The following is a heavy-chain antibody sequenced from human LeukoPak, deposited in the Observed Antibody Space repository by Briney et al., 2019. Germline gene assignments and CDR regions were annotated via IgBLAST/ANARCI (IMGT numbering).Heavy chain of an antibody. Sequence: PGGSLRLSCAASGFTFSSYAMSWVRQAPGKGLEWVSAISGSGGSTYYADSVKGRFTISRDNSKNTLYLQMNSLRAEDTAVYYCAKDLNYDFWSGYVDYWGQGTLVTVSS. CDR2: ISGSGGST. V-gene: IGHV3-23*01. J-gene: IGHJ4*02. CDR1: GFTFSSYA. CDR3: AKDLNYDFWSGYVDY. D-gene: IGHD3-3*01.